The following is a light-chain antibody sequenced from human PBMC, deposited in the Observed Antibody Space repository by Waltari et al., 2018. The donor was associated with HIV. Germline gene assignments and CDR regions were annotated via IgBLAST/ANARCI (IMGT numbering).Light chain of an antibody. CDR1: KTNVDHQG. CDR3: AAWDTSLGGWV. V-gene: IGLV10-54*04. Sequence: QAGLTQPPSLSKDLRQTATLTCTGDKTNVDHQGAAWLKHRQGHPPKLLFYRNNNRPSGIPDRFSAFRSGNTASLNISGLLADDEADYFCAAWDTSLGGWVFGGGTQLTVL. J-gene: IGLJ3*02. CDR2: RNN.